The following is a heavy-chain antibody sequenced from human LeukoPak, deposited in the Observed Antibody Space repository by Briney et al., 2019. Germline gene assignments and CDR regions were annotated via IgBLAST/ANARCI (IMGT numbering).Heavy chain of an antibody. V-gene: IGHV3-7*01. D-gene: IGHD3-3*01. CDR1: GFTFSSYL. J-gene: IGHJ4*02. Sequence: PGGSLRLSCAASGFTFSSYLMSWVRQAPGKGLEWVANIKQDGSEKYYVDSVKGRFTISRDNAKNSLYLQMNSLRAEDTAVYYCARDSSLYFGVVSKWGQGTLVTVSS. CDR2: IKQDGSEK. CDR3: ARDSSLYFGVVSK.